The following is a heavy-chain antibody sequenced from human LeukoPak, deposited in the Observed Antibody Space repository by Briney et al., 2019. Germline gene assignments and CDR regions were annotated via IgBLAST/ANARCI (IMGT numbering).Heavy chain of an antibody. CDR1: GYTFTGYY. J-gene: IGHJ4*02. CDR2: INPNSGGT. Sequence: ASVKVSCKASGYTFTGYYMHWVRQAPGQGLEWMGWINPNSGGTNYAQKFQGRVTMTRDTSISTAYMELGRLRSDDTAVYYCARVDTRYCSSTSCYRFDYWGQGTLVTVSS. V-gene: IGHV1-2*02. D-gene: IGHD2-2*01. CDR3: ARVDTRYCSSTSCYRFDY.